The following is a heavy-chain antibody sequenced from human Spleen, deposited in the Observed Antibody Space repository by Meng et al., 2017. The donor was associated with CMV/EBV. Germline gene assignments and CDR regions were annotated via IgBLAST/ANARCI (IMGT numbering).Heavy chain of an antibody. CDR1: GFTFHDYS. V-gene: IGHV3-30-3*01. D-gene: IGHD3-10*01. Sequence: FAASGFTFHDYSMPWVRPSSGKGLEWLTFFSYDGNYKYSADSVKGRFTLSRDNSQNTLYLQMNSLRAEDTAVYYCARSGSGSYFDYWGRGTLVTVSS. CDR2: FSYDGNYK. J-gene: IGHJ4*02. CDR3: ARSGSGSYFDY.